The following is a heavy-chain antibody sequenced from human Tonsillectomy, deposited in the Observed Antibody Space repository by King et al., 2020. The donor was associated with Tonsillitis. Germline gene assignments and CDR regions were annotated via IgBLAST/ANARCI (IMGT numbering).Heavy chain of an antibody. CDR3: AKDLLRGGSGWSPGDY. V-gene: IGHV3-23*04. D-gene: IGHD6-19*01. J-gene: IGHJ4*02. Sequence: VQLVESGGGLVQPGGSLRLSCAASGFTFSSYAMSWVRQAPGKGLEWVSAISGSGVSTYYADSVKGRFTISRDNSKNTLYLQMNSLRAEDTAVYYCAKDLLRGGSGWSPGDYWGQGTLVTVSS. CDR1: GFTFSSYA. CDR2: ISGSGVST.